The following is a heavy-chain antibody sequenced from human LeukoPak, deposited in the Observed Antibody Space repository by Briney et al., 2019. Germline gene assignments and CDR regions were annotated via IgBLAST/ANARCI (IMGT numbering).Heavy chain of an antibody. CDR1: GFTFSSYE. J-gene: IGHJ4*02. D-gene: IGHD1-26*01. CDR2: ISSSGSTI. V-gene: IGHV3-48*03. Sequence: GGSLRLFCAASGFTFSSYEMNWVRQAPGKGLEWVSYISSSGSTIYYADSVKGRFTISRDNAKNSLYLQMNSLRAEDTAVYYCARDLLGWELHYFDYWGQGTLVTVSS. CDR3: ARDLLGWELHYFDY.